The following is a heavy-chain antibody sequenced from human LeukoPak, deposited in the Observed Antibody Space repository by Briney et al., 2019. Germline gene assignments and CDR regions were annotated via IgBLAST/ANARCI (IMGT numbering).Heavy chain of an antibody. CDR1: GGSISSGSYY. J-gene: IGHJ4*02. CDR3: ASGLGIYEDSSGYELGY. Sequence: SETLSLTCTVSGGSISSGSYYWSWIRQPAGKGLEWIGRIYTSGSTNYNPSLKSRVTISVDTSKNQFSLKLSSVTAADTAVYYCASGLGIYEDSSGYELGYWGQGTLVSVSS. V-gene: IGHV4-61*02. D-gene: IGHD3-22*01. CDR2: IYTSGST.